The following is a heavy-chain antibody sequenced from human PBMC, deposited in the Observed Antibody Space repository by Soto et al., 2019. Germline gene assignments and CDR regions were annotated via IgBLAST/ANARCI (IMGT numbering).Heavy chain of an antibody. Sequence: QITLKESGPPLVKPTQTLTLTCTFSGFSLSSTRMAVGWIRQPPGKALEWLALIYWDDDKRYSPFLESRLTITKDTSKNQVVLTMSNMDPVDTARYYCAHIVVAGLGYYFDYWGQGTLVTVSS. V-gene: IGHV2-5*02. CDR2: IYWDDDK. D-gene: IGHD6-19*01. J-gene: IGHJ4*02. CDR1: GFSLSSTRMA. CDR3: AHIVVAGLGYYFDY.